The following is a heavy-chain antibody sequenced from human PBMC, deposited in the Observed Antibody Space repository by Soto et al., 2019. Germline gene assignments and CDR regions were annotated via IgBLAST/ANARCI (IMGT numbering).Heavy chain of an antibody. CDR1: GFTFSSYW. V-gene: IGHV3-7*05. CDR3: ARADPELIQRTYYFDY. D-gene: IGHD3-16*01. J-gene: IGHJ4*02. Sequence: GGSLRLSCAASGFTFSSYWMSWVRQAPGKGLEWVANIKQDGSEKYYVDSVKGRFTISRDNAKNSLYLQMNSLRAEDTAVYYCARADPELIQRTYYFDYWGQGTLVTVSS. CDR2: IKQDGSEK.